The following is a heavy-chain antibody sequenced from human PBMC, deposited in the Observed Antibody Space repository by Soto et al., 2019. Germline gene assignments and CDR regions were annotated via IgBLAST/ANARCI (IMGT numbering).Heavy chain of an antibody. CDR2: ISGSGGST. CDR1: GFTFNSYA. D-gene: IGHD2-2*01. J-gene: IGHJ4*02. CDR3: AKDALDQRTTPHAVFDY. V-gene: IGHV3-23*01. Sequence: PGGSLRLSCAVSGFTFNSYAMSWVRQAPGKGLEWVSAISGSGGSTYYADSVKGRFTISRDNSKNTLYLQRNSLSAEDTAVYYCAKDALDQRTTPHAVFDYGGQGTLVTVSS.